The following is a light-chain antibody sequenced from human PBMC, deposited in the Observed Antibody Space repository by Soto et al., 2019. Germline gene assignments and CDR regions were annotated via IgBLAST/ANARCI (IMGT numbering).Light chain of an antibody. CDR2: EVS. CDR3: SSYTSSSTI. Sequence: QSVLTQPASVSGSPGQSITISCTGTSSDVGSYNYVSWYQQHPGKAPKLMIYEVSDRPSGISSRFSGSKSGNTASLTISGLQTEDEADYYCSSYTSSSTIFGTGTKV. V-gene: IGLV2-14*01. CDR1: SSDVGSYNY. J-gene: IGLJ1*01.